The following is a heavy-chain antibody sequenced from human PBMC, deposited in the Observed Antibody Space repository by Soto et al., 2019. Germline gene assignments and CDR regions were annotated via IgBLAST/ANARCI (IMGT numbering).Heavy chain of an antibody. Sequence: PGGSLRLSCTVSGFAFNNYGINWVRQAPGKWLEWVSSISKSDYTYYSDSVKGRLTISRDNAKNSVSLQMNTLRVEDTAVYYCAREDSIIIPAVSDFWGQGXLVTVSS. CDR3: AREDSIIIPAVSDF. CDR1: GFAFNNYG. D-gene: IGHD2-2*01. V-gene: IGHV3-21*01. CDR2: ISKSDYT. J-gene: IGHJ4*02.